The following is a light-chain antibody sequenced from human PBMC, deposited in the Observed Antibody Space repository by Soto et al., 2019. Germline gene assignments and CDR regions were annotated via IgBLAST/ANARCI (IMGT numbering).Light chain of an antibody. J-gene: IGKJ5*01. CDR2: GAS. V-gene: IGKV3-15*01. CDR3: QXYKTWRV. Sequence: EIVMTQSPATLSVSPGERATLCCSASQSVSSNLACYPQQPGQAARLLIYGASDRATGIPLRFSGSGSGTEYXLTISSLPSXDFAVYYCQXYKTWRVFRQGTRLEL. CDR1: QSVSSN.